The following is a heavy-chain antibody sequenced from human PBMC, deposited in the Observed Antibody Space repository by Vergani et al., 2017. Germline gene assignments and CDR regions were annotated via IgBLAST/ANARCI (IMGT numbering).Heavy chain of an antibody. Sequence: QVQLQESGPGLVKPSETLSLTCTVSGGSISSYYWSWIRQPPGKGLEWIGYIYYSGSTNYNPSLKSRVTISVDTSKNQFSLKLSSVTAADTAVYYCARVDSFRGFGGVMDWGQGTLVTVSS. CDR2: IYYSGST. V-gene: IGHV4-59*01. CDR1: GGSISSYY. CDR3: ARVDSFRGFGGVMD. J-gene: IGHJ4*02. D-gene: IGHD3-16*01.